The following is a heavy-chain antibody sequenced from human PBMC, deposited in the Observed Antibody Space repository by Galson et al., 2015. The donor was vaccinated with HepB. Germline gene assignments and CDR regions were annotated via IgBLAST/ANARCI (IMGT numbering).Heavy chain of an antibody. CDR3: ARDSVPGAFCTSISCRVYAMDV. CDR1: GYTFVTYG. V-gene: IGHV1-18*01. CDR2: ISTYNGNT. D-gene: IGHD3-3*02. Sequence: SVKVSCKASGYTFVTYGVAWVRQVPGQGPEWMGWISTYNGNTYYSEKFQDRVTMTTDTSTTTVFMEMKNLSSDDTAVYYCARDSVPGAFCTSISCRVYAMDVWGQGTTVTVS. J-gene: IGHJ6*02.